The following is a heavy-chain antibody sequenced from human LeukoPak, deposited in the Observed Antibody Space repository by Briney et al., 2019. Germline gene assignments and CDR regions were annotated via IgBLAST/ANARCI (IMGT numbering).Heavy chain of an antibody. J-gene: IGHJ4*02. D-gene: IGHD6-13*01. V-gene: IGHV1-2*02. CDR1: GYTFTGYY. CDR2: INPNSGGT. CDR3: AREDLAAAGYDY. Sequence: ASVKVSCKASGYTFTGYYMHWVRQAPGQGLEWMGWINPNSGGTNYAQKFQGRVTMTRDTSTITAYMELSRLRSDDTAVYYCAREDLAAAGYDYWGQGTLVTVSS.